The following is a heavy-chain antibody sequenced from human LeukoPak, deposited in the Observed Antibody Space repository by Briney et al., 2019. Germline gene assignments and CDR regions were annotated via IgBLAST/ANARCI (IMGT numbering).Heavy chain of an antibody. CDR1: GFTFSSYS. V-gene: IGHV3-48*04. D-gene: IGHD6-13*01. J-gene: IGHJ3*02. Sequence: LGGSLRLSCAASGFTFSSYSMNWVRQAPGKGLEWVSYISSSSSTIYYADSVKGRFTISRDNAKNSLYLQMNSLRAEDTAVYYCARSIAAAGTYAFDIWGQGTMVTVSS. CDR3: ARSIAAAGTYAFDI. CDR2: ISSSSSTI.